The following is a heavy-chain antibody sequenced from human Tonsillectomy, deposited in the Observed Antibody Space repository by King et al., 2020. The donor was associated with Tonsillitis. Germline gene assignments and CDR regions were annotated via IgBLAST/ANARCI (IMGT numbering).Heavy chain of an antibody. Sequence: VQLVESGGGLVKPGGSLRLSCAASGFTFSIYSMNWVRQAPGKGLEWVSSMSSNSQYIYHVDSVKGRFTISRDNAKNSLFLQMNSLRAEDTAVYYCARGATAAGYFAMDVRGQGTTVTVSS. CDR3: ARGATAAGYFAMDV. J-gene: IGHJ6*02. CDR2: MSSNSQYI. D-gene: IGHD6-13*01. CDR1: GFTFSIYS. V-gene: IGHV3-21*01.